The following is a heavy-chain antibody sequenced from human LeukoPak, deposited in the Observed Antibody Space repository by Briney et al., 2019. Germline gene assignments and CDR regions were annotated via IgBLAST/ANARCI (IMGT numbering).Heavy chain of an antibody. Sequence: ASVKVSCKASGYTFTSYDINWVRQATGQGLEWMGWMNPNSGNTGYAQKFQGRVTMTRNTSISTAYMELSSLRSEDTAVYYCARGTRPYRYSSSRYYLDYWGQGTLVTVSS. CDR3: ARGTRPYRYSSSRYYLDY. CDR1: GYTFTSYD. CDR2: MNPNSGNT. J-gene: IGHJ4*02. D-gene: IGHD6-6*01. V-gene: IGHV1-8*01.